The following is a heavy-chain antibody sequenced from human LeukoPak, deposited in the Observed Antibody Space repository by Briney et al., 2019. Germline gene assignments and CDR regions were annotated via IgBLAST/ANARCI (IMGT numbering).Heavy chain of an antibody. Sequence: GGSLRLSCAASGFTFSSYSMNWVRQAPGKGLEWVSSISSSSSYIYYADSVKGRFTISRDNAKNSLYLQMNSLRAEDTAVYYCAKDRENYYDSSGPIGSRYFDYWGQGTLVTVSS. CDR1: GFTFSSYS. D-gene: IGHD3-22*01. J-gene: IGHJ4*02. V-gene: IGHV3-21*04. CDR3: AKDRENYYDSSGPIGSRYFDY. CDR2: ISSSSSYI.